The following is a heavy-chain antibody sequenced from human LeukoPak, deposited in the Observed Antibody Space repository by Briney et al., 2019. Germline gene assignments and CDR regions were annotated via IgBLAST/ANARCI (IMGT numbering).Heavy chain of an antibody. V-gene: IGHV3-48*04. CDR3: ARAMSSSWSYYYYGMDV. CDR2: ISSSGSTI. CDR1: GFTFSSYS. J-gene: IGHJ6*02. D-gene: IGHD6-13*01. Sequence: PGGSLRLSCTASGFTFSSYSMNWVRQAPGKGLEWVSYISSSGSTIYYADSVKGRFTISRDNAKNSLYLQMNSLRAEDTAVYYCARAMSSSWSYYYYGMDVWGQGTTVTVSS.